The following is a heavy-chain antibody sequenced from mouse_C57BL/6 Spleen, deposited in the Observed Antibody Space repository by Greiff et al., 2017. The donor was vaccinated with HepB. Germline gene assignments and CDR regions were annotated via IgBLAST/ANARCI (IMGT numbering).Heavy chain of an antibody. CDR1: GYTFTSYW. V-gene: IGHV1-64*01. CDR2: IHPNSGST. Sequence: QVQLQQPGAELVKPGASVKLSCKASGYTFTSYWMHWVKQRPGQGLEWIGMIHPNSGSTNYNEKFKSKATLTVDKSSSTAYMQLSSLTSEDSAVYYCARGLSTTVVAKAMDYWGQGTSVTVSS. CDR3: ARGLSTTVVAKAMDY. J-gene: IGHJ4*01. D-gene: IGHD1-1*01.